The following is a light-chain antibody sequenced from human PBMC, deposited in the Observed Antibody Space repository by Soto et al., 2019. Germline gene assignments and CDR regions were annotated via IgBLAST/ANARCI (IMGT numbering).Light chain of an antibody. CDR2: AAS. CDR1: QSISSY. V-gene: IGKV1-39*01. Sequence: DLQMTQSPSSLSASVGDRVTITCRASQSISSYLNWYQQKPGKAPKLLIYAASSLQSGVPSRFSGSGSGTDFTLTISSLQPEDFATYYCQQSYSTPRFSGATKVEIK. J-gene: IGKJ4*01. CDR3: QQSYSTPR.